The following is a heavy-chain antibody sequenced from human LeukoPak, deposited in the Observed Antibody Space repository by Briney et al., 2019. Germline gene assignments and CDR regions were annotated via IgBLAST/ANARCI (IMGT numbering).Heavy chain of an antibody. V-gene: IGHV4-59*08. D-gene: IGHD5-12*01. CDR2: IYYRGST. Sequence: SETLSLTCTVSGGSISNYYWSWIRQPPGKGLEWIGYIYYRGSTNYNPSLKSRVTISVDTSKDQFSLKLSSVTAADTAVYYCARRDEYSGWFDPWGQGTLVTVSS. CDR3: ARRDEYSGWFDP. J-gene: IGHJ5*02. CDR1: GGSISNYY.